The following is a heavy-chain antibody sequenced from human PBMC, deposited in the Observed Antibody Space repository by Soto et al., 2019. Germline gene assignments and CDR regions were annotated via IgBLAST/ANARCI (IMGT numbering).Heavy chain of an antibody. Sequence: ASLNGYCKASGYTFTSYPRHWVRKATGQRLEWMGWINAGNGNTKYSQKFQGRVTITRDTSTSTAYMELRSLRSDDTAVYYCASQVAAAGLGAFDIWGQGTMVTVSS. J-gene: IGHJ3*02. CDR3: ASQVAAAGLGAFDI. V-gene: IGHV1-3*01. CDR1: GYTFTSYP. CDR2: INAGNGNT. D-gene: IGHD6-13*01.